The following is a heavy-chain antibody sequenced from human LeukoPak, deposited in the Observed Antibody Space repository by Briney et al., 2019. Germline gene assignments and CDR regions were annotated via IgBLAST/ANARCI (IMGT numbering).Heavy chain of an antibody. CDR3: ARGRPMVRGIPILDY. CDR2: MNPNSGNT. J-gene: IGHJ4*02. CDR1: GYTFTSYD. D-gene: IGHD3-10*01. V-gene: IGHV1-8*01. Sequence: ASVKVSCKASGYTFTSYDINWVRQATRQGLEWMGWMNPNSGNTGYAQKFQGRVTMTRNTSISTAYMELSSLRSEDTAVYYCARGRPMVRGIPILDYWGQGTLVTVSS.